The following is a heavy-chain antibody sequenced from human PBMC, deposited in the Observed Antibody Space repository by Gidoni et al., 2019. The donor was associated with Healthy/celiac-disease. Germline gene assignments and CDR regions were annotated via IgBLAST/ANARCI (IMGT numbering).Heavy chain of an antibody. Sequence: QVQLVQSGAEVKKPGASVKVSCKASGYTFTSYAMHWVRQAPGQRLEWMGWINADNGNTKYAQKFQGRVTITRDTSASTAYMELSSLRSEDTAVYYCARDYYGSGSYWILFDYWGQGTLVTVSS. J-gene: IGHJ4*02. CDR2: INADNGNT. CDR1: GYTFTSYA. CDR3: ARDYYGSGSYWILFDY. D-gene: IGHD3-10*01. V-gene: IGHV1-3*01.